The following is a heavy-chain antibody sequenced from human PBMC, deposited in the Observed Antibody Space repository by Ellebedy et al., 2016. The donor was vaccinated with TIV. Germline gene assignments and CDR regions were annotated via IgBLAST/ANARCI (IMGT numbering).Heavy chain of an antibody. CDR1: GFSFSSYS. Sequence: GESLKISCAASGFSFSSYSMNWVRQAPGKGLEWVSSISSSSSYIYYADSVKGRYTISRDNAKNSLYLQMNSLKTEDTAVYYCTVTRGELVWFGELSLDYWGQGTLVTVSS. V-gene: IGHV3-21*03. CDR3: TVTRGELVWFGELSLDY. J-gene: IGHJ4*02. CDR2: ISSSSSYI. D-gene: IGHD3-10*01.